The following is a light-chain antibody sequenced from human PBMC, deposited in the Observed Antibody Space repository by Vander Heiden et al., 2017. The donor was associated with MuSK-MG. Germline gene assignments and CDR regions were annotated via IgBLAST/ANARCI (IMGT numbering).Light chain of an antibody. Sequence: QSVLTQEPSVSGAPGQRVTISCSGSNSNIGAGYAVHWYQQFPGKAPKLLLYDDTSRPSGVPDRFSGSKSGISASLGITGPHVDDEADYYCQSFDNRLSGTYVFGTGTKVSVL. CDR1: NSNIGAGYA. CDR2: DDT. J-gene: IGLJ1*01. CDR3: QSFDNRLSGTYV. V-gene: IGLV1-40*01.